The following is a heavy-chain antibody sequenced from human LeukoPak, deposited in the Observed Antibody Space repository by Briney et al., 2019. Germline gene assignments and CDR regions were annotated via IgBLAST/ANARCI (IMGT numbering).Heavy chain of an antibody. J-gene: IGHJ4*02. CDR2: IYASGST. CDR3: ASSGGYSSPFAF. CDR1: GGSISSYY. V-gene: IGHV4-4*09. D-gene: IGHD3-10*01. Sequence: SETLSLTCSVSGGSISSYYWSWIRQPPGKGLEWIGYIYASGSTNYNPSLKSRVSISVDTSKNQFSLKLNSVTAADTAVYYCASSGGYSSPFAFWGQGSLVTVSS.